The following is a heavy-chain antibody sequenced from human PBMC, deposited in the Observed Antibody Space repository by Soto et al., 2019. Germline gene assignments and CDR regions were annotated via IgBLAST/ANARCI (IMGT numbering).Heavy chain of an antibody. CDR1: GGSVSSNSAA. Sequence: SQTLSLTCAISGGSVSSNSAAWNWIRQSPSRGLEWLGRTYYRSKWYIDYAVSVKSRITINPDTPKNQFSLQLNSATPEDTAVYYCARGSGWYRDAFDIWGQGTMVTVSS. D-gene: IGHD6-19*01. V-gene: IGHV6-1*01. J-gene: IGHJ3*02. CDR3: ARGSGWYRDAFDI. CDR2: TYYRSKWYI.